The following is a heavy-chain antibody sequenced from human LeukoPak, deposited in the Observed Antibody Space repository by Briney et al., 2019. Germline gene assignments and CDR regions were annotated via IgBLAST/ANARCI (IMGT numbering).Heavy chain of an antibody. CDR2: INPSGGST. CDR3: ARARSGYCSSTSCYRNWFDP. CDR1: GYTFTGYY. V-gene: IGHV1-46*01. D-gene: IGHD2-2*01. Sequence: ASVKVSCKASGYTFTGYYMHWVRQAPGQGLEWMGWINPSGGSTSYAQKFQGRVTMTRDTSTSTVYMELSSLRSEDTAVYYCARARSGYCSSTSCYRNWFDPWGQGTLVTVSS. J-gene: IGHJ5*02.